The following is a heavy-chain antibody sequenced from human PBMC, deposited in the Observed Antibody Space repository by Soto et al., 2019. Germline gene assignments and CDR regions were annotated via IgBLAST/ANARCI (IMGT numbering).Heavy chain of an antibody. CDR3: ARDREDYGSGNYYNRIDF. Sequence: QVQLVQSGAEVKKPGSSVKVSCKASGGIFSTYAISWLRQAPGQGLEWMGGIIPIFGTPNYAQRFQGRVTITADESTSTAYMERSRLRSEDTAVYYCARDREDYGSGNYYNRIDFWGQGTLVTVSS. D-gene: IGHD3-10*01. V-gene: IGHV1-69*01. CDR2: IIPIFGTP. J-gene: IGHJ4*02. CDR1: GGIFSTYA.